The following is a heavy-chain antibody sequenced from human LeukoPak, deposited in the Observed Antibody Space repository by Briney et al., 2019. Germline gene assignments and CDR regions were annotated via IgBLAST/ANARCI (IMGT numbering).Heavy chain of an antibody. J-gene: IGHJ6*02. D-gene: IGHD2-21*01. Sequence: SETLSLTCTVSGGSISSYYWSWIRQPPGKGLEWIGYIYYSGSTNYNPSLKSRVTISVDTSKNQFSLKLSSVTAADTAVYYYARDGEHGMDVWGQGTTVTVSS. V-gene: IGHV4-59*01. CDR2: IYYSGST. CDR3: ARDGEHGMDV. CDR1: GGSISSYY.